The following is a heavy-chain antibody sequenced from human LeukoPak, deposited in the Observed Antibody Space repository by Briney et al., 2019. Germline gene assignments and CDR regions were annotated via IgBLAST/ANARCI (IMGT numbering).Heavy chain of an antibody. CDR3: ARDLGHCSGGSCHPVAFDI. CDR2: IKSDETST. J-gene: IGHJ3*02. V-gene: IGHV3-74*01. CDR1: GFTFNKDW. Sequence: PGGSLRLSCAPSGFTFNKDWMHWVRQVPGKGLVWVSRIKSDETSTAYADPVRGRFTISRDNAKNMLYLQMNSLRAEDTAVYYCARDLGHCSGGSCHPVAFDIWGQGTMVTVSS. D-gene: IGHD2-15*01.